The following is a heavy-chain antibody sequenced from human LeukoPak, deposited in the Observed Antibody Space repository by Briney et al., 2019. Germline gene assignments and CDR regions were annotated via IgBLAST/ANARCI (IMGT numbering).Heavy chain of an antibody. J-gene: IGHJ4*02. V-gene: IGHV3-23*01. D-gene: IGHD1-1*01. CDR1: GFTFTTYA. CDR2: ITAGGGT. CDR3: TKRGSGSTWNPADN. Sequence: GGSLRLSCAASGFTFTTYALGWVRQAPGKALEWVSVITAGGGTYYADPVKGRFTVSKDNSKNTLFLQMNSLRPEDTAVYYCTKRGSGSTWNPADNWGQGTLVTVSS.